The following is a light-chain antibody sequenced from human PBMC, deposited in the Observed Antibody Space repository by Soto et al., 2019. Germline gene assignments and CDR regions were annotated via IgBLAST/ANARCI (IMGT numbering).Light chain of an antibody. V-gene: IGKV1-6*01. CDR2: AAS. CDR1: QGIRDD. J-gene: IGKJ4*02. CDR3: LQDYDYPRT. Sequence: AIQMTQSPSSLSASVGDRVTITCRASQGIRDDLGWYQQKPGKAPNLLIYAASILQSGVPSRFSASGSGTDFTLTISSLQPEDFATYYCLQDYDYPRTFGGGTKVDIK.